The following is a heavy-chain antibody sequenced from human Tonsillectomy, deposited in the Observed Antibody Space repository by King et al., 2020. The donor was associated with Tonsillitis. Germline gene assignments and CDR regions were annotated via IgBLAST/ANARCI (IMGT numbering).Heavy chain of an antibody. CDR1: GGTFSSYA. J-gene: IGHJ4*02. V-gene: IGHV1-69*01. D-gene: IGHD3-22*01. Sequence: VQLVQSGAEVKKPGSSVKVSCKASGGTFSSYAISWVRQAPGQGLEWMRGLIPLFGTANYAQKFQGRITIIADESTRTAYMELSSLRSEDTAVYYCARDYYDSSGYWFDYWGQGILVTVSS. CDR2: LIPLFGTA. CDR3: ARDYYDSSGYWFDY.